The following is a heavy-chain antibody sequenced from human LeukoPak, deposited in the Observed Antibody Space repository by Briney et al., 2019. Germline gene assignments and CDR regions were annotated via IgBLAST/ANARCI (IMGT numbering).Heavy chain of an antibody. D-gene: IGHD2-21*02. J-gene: IGHJ4*02. CDR3: AKDRGVCGGDCYSYFDY. CDR1: GFTFSGYA. Sequence: GGSLRLSCAASGFTFSGYAMSWVRQAPGKGLEWVSAISGSGGSTYYADSVKGRFTISRDNSKNTLYLQMNSLRAEDTAVYYCAKDRGVCGGDCYSYFDYWGQGTLVTVSS. V-gene: IGHV3-23*01. CDR2: ISGSGGST.